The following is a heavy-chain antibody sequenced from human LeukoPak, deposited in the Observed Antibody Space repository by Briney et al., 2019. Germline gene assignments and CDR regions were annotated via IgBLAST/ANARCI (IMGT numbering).Heavy chain of an antibody. CDR3: AKDFHATGIAASPLDY. D-gene: IGHD6-13*01. Sequence: GGSLRLSCAASGFTFSSYGMHWVRQTPGKGLEWVAVISYDGRNKFYADSVKGRFTISRDNSKNTLYLQVNSLRAEDTAVYYCAKDFHATGIAASPLDYWGQGTLVTVSS. CDR2: ISYDGRNK. V-gene: IGHV3-30*18. CDR1: GFTFSSYG. J-gene: IGHJ4*02.